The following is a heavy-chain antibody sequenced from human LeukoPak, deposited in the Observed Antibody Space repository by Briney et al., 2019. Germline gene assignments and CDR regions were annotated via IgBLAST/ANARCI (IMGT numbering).Heavy chain of an antibody. CDR2: IYTSGST. V-gene: IGHV4-4*07. CDR3: AGGPHLAARLNPYYFDY. D-gene: IGHD6-6*01. J-gene: IGHJ4*02. Sequence: SETLSLTCTVSGGSISSYYWSWIRQPAGKGLEWIGRIYTSGSTNYNPSLKSRVTMSVDTSKNQFSLKLSSVTAADTAVYYCAGGPHLAARLNPYYFDYWGQGTLVTVSS. CDR1: GGSISSYY.